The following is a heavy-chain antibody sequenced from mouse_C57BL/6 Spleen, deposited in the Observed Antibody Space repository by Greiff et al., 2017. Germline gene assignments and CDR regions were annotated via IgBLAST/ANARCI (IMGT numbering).Heavy chain of an antibody. J-gene: IGHJ3*01. CDR3: TRSTAQATSAY. CDR2: ISRGGDYI. V-gene: IGHV5-9-1*02. Sequence: EVMLVESGEGLVKPGGSLKLSCAASGFTFSSYAMSWVRQTPEKRLEWVAYISRGGDYIYYADTVKGRFTISRDNARNTLYLQMSSLKSEDTAMYYCTRSTAQATSAYWGQGTLVTVSA. CDR1: GFTFSSYA. D-gene: IGHD3-2*02.